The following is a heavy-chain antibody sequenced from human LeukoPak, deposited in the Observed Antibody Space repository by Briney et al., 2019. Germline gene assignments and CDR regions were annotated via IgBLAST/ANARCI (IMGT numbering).Heavy chain of an antibody. CDR3: ARDGYYYDSSGYYLFDY. D-gene: IGHD3-22*01. V-gene: IGHV4-38-2*02. J-gene: IGHJ4*02. CDR2: IYHSGST. Sequence: SETLSLTCTVSGYSISSGYYWGWIRQPPGKGLEWIGSIYHSGSTYYNPSLKSRVTISVDTSKNQFSLKLSSVTAADTAVYYCARDGYYYDSSGYYLFDYWGQGTLVTVSS. CDR1: GYSISSGYY.